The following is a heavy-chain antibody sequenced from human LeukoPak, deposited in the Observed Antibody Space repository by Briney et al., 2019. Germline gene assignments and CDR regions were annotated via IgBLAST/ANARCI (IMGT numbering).Heavy chain of an antibody. CDR1: GVTFSSYG. CDR2: ISSDGNDK. CDR3: TTKVIRGNSGDDYDD. D-gene: IGHD5-12*01. J-gene: IGHJ4*02. Sequence: GGSLRLSCAASGVTFSSYGMHWVRQAPGKGLEWVALISSDGNDKLYGDSVKGRFTISRDDSKSTLYLQMNSLRAEDTAVYHCTTKVIRGNSGDDYDDWGQGTLVTVSS. V-gene: IGHV3-30*03.